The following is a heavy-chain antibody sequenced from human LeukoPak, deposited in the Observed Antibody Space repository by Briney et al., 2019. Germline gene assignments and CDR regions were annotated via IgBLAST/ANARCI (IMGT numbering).Heavy chain of an antibody. D-gene: IGHD1-26*01. CDR1: GFTFSSYA. Sequence: PGGSLRLSCAASGFTFSSYAMSWVRQAPGQGLEWVSAISGSGGSTYYADSVKGRFTISRDNSKNTLYLQMKSLRAEDTAVYYCAKDLLGAKDYWGQGTLVTASS. CDR3: AKDLLGAKDY. V-gene: IGHV3-23*01. CDR2: ISGSGGST. J-gene: IGHJ4*02.